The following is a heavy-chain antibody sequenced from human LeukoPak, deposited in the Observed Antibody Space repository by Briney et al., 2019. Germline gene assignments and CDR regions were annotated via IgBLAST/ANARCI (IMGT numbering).Heavy chain of an antibody. CDR1: GFTSIAYA. J-gene: IGHJ6*02. V-gene: IGHV3-23*01. D-gene: IGHD3-16*01. Sequence: PGGSLRLSCVGSGFTSIAYALTWARQAPGKGLEWVSGISGGGVTTYYADSVKGRFTISRDNSKNTLYLQMNSLRGDDTAIYYCARNQQLGGHSYYYYGMDVWGQGTTVTVSS. CDR3: ARNQQLGGHSYYYYGMDV. CDR2: ISGGGVTT.